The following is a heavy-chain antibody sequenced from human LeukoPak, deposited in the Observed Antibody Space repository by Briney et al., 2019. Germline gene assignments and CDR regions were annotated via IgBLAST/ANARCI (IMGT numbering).Heavy chain of an antibody. CDR1: GFTVSDNY. D-gene: IGHD3-22*01. CDR2: VYNSDTT. CDR3: ASSIGGAASSNWFAA. V-gene: IGHV3-53*01. J-gene: IGHJ5*02. Sequence: GGSLRLSCAASGFTVSDNYVTWVRQAPGKGLEWVSIVYNSDTTSSADSVKDRFTISRDNAENTVYLQMTSLRLEDTAVYYCASSIGGAASSNWFAAWGQETLVTVSS.